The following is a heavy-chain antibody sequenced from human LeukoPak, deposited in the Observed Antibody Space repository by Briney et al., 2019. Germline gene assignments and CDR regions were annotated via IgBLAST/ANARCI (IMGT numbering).Heavy chain of an antibody. J-gene: IGHJ4*02. CDR1: GYTFTSNY. CDR3: ARAVAAGRRFDY. CDR2: INPSGGST. V-gene: IGHV1-46*01. D-gene: IGHD6-13*01. Sequence: APVKVSCKASGYTFTSNYIHWVRQAPGQGLEWMGTINPSGGSTTFAQKFQGRVTMTRDTSTSTLYMELSSLESDDTAVYFCARAVAAGRRFDYWGQGTLAIVSS.